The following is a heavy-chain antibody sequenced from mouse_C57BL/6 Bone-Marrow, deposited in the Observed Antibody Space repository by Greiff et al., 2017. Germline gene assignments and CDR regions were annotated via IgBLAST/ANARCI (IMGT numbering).Heavy chain of an antibody. CDR3: ARRYYGSSYAFAY. J-gene: IGHJ3*01. CDR2: IYPRSGNT. CDR1: GYTFTSYG. Sequence: QVQLQQSGAELARPGASVKLSCKASGYTFTSYGISWVKQRTGQGLEWIGEIYPRSGNTYYNEKFKGKATLTADKSSSTAYMELRSLTSEDSAVYFGARRYYGSSYAFAYWGQGTLVTVSA. D-gene: IGHD1-1*01. V-gene: IGHV1-81*01.